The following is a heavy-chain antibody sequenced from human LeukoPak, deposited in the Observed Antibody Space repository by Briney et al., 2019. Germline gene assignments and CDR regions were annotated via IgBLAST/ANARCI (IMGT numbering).Heavy chain of an antibody. CDR1: GFTVSSNS. V-gene: IGHV3-53*01. CDR3: ARADIYYFDSSGFMDV. CDR2: IYSDNT. J-gene: IGHJ6*03. Sequence: GGSLRLSCTVSGFTVSSNSMSWVRQAPGKGLEWVSFIYSDNTHYSDSVKGRFTISRDNSKNTLYLQMNSLRAEDTAVYYCARADIYYFDSSGFMDVWGKGTTVTVSS. D-gene: IGHD3-22*01.